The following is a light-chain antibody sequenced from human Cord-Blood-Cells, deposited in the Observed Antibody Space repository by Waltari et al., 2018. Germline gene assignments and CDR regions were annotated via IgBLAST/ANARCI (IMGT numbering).Light chain of an antibody. CDR3: QQYNNWPPYT. Sequence: EIVMTQSTATLSVSPGERATISCRASQSVSSNLAWYQQKPGQAPRLLIYGASTRATCIPARFIGSGSGTEFTLTISSLQSEDFAVYYCQQYNNWPPYTFGQGTKLEIK. CDR2: GAS. J-gene: IGKJ2*01. V-gene: IGKV3-15*01. CDR1: QSVSSN.